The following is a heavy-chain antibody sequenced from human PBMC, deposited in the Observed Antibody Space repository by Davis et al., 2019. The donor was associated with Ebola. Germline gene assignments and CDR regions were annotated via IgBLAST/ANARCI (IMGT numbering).Heavy chain of an antibody. J-gene: IGHJ4*02. D-gene: IGHD3-3*01. V-gene: IGHV3-48*03. CDR2: ISSSGSTI. CDR3: ARGTFGVVIAFDY. Sequence: PGGSLRLSCAASGFTFSSYEMNWVRQAPGKGLEWVSYISSSGSTIYYADSVKGRFTISRDNAKNSLYLQMNSLRAEDTAVYYCARGTFGVVIAFDYWGQGTLVTVSS. CDR1: GFTFSSYE.